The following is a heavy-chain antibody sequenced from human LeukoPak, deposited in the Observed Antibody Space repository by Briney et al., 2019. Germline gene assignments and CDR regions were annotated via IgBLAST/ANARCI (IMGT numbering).Heavy chain of an antibody. J-gene: IGHJ6*02. CDR2: ISGSGGST. CDR3: ARVSSRSYYGMDV. D-gene: IGHD6-13*01. CDR1: GFTFSSYA. Sequence: GGSLRLSCVVSGFTFSSYAMNWVRQAPGKGVEWVSAISGSGGSTYYADSVKGRFTISRDNSKNTLNVQMNSLRAEDTAVYYCARVSSRSYYGMDVWGQGTTVTVSS. V-gene: IGHV3-23*01.